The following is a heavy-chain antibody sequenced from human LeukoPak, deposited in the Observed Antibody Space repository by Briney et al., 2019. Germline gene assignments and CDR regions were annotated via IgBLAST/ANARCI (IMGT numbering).Heavy chain of an antibody. CDR2: ISCSGGST. D-gene: IGHD3-3*01. V-gene: IGHV3-23*01. J-gene: IGHJ4*02. CDR3: AREPFWSGYYSNLHFDY. CDR1: GFTFSSYA. Sequence: GGSLRLSCAASGFTFSSYAMSWVRQAPGKGLEWVSAISCSGGSTYYADSVKGRFTISRDNSKNTLYLQMNSLRAEDTAVYYCAREPFWSGYYSNLHFDYWGRGVLVTVSS.